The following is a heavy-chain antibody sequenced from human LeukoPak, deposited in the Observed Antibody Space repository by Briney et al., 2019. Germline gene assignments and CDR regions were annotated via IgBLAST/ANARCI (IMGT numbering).Heavy chain of an antibody. CDR3: ARGYDYGGNSPFDP. D-gene: IGHD4-23*01. V-gene: IGHV1-3*01. CDR1: GYTFTSYA. J-gene: IGHJ5*02. CDR2: INAGNGNT. Sequence: ASVKVSCKASGYTFTSYAMHWVRQAPGQRLEWMGWINAGNGNTKYSQKFQGRVTITRDTSASTAYMELSSLTSEDTAVYYCARGYDYGGNSPFDPWGQGTLVTVSS.